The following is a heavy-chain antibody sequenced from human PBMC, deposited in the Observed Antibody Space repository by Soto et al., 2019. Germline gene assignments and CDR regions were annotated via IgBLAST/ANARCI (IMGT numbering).Heavy chain of an antibody. CDR2: IRSKAHSYAT. D-gene: IGHD2-2*01. V-gene: IGHV3-73*01. J-gene: IGHJ4*02. CDR1: GFTFSGSA. CDR3: ARESGHIVLVPAAIMY. Sequence: PGGSLRLSCAASGFTFSGSAMHWVRQASGKGLEWVGRIRSKAHSYATEYAASVKGRFTISRDNSDNTLYLQMNSLRAEDTAVYYCARESGHIVLVPAAIMYWGQGTLVTVSS.